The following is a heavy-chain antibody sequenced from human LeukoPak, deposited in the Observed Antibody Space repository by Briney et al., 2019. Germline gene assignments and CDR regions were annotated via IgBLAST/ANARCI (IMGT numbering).Heavy chain of an antibody. D-gene: IGHD1-26*01. CDR3: ASIRGTFGY. J-gene: IGHJ4*02. CDR2: TRNKANSYIT. Sequence: GGSLRLSCAASGFTFSDHFLDWVRQAPGKGLEWVGRTRNKANSYITEYAASVKGRFTIPRDDSKNSLYLQMSSLKTDDTAMYYCASIRGTFGYWGQGTLVTVSS. CDR1: GFTFSDHF. V-gene: IGHV3-72*01.